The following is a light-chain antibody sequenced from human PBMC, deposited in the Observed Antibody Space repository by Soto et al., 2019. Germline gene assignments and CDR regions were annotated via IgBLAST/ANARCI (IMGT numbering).Light chain of an antibody. CDR2: DVI. V-gene: IGLV2-11*01. Sequence: QSALTQPRSVSGSPGQSVTLSCTGTSSDVGGYNYVSWHQQHPGKAPKLMIYDVITRPSGVPDRFSGSKSGNTASLTISGLQAEDEADYYCCSYAGSYTFVFGTGTKVTVL. CDR1: SSDVGGYNY. J-gene: IGLJ1*01. CDR3: CSYAGSYTFV.